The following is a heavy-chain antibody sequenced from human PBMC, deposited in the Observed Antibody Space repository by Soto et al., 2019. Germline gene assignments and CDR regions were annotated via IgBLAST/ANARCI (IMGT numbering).Heavy chain of an antibody. CDR1: GGSIGSGTSY. CDR2: IYFTGAT. CDR3: ASIPRRGYSYGIDY. D-gene: IGHD2-21*02. J-gene: IGHJ4*02. Sequence: QVQLQESGPGLVKPAQTLSLTCNVSGGSIGSGTSYWTWIRQHPGEGLEWIGHIYFTGATYSNPSLRSRLTMSVDTSKNQFSLKLTSVTAADKATYYCASIPRRGYSYGIDYWGQGTLVTVSS. V-gene: IGHV4-31*03.